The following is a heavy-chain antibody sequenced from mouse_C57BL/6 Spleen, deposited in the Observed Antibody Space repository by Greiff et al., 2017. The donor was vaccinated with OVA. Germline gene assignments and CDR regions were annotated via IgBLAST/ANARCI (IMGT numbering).Heavy chain of an antibody. CDR2: IDPSDSYT. D-gene: IGHD1-1*01. CDR3: ALLLRSWFAY. V-gene: IGHV1-50*01. CDR1: GYTFTSYW. Sequence: QVQLQQPGAELVKPGASVKLSCKASGYTFTSYWMQWVKQRPGQGLEWIGEIDPSDSYTNYNQKFKGKATWTVDTSSSTAYMQLSSLTSEDSAVYYCALLLRSWFAYWGQGTLVTVSA. J-gene: IGHJ3*01.